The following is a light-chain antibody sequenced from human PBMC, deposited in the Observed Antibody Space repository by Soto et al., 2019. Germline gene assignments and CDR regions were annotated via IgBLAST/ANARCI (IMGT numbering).Light chain of an antibody. CDR2: GAS. J-gene: IGKJ4*01. CDR3: QQYGSSPIT. V-gene: IGKV3-20*01. CDR1: QSVSSSY. Sequence: EIMLTQSPGTLSLSPGERATLSCRASQSVSSSYLVWYQQKPGQAPRLLIYGASSRATGIPDRFSGSGSGTDFTLTISRLEPEDYAVYYCQQYGSSPITFGGGTKVDIK.